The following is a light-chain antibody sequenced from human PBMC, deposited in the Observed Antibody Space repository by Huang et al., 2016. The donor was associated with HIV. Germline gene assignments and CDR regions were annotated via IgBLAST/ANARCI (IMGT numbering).Light chain of an antibody. V-gene: IGKV3-15*01. Sequence: DIVMTQSPATLSVSLGQRATLSCRASQSIISNLAWYQQKPGQAPRLLIYGASTRAPGIPARFSGSGSGTDFTLTISSLQSEDFAVYYCHQYNDWPETFGQGTKVEIK. CDR2: GAS. CDR3: HQYNDWPET. CDR1: QSIISN. J-gene: IGKJ1*01.